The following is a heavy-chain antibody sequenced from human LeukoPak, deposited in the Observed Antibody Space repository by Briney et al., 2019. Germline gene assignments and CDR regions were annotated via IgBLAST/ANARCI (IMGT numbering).Heavy chain of an antibody. CDR2: ISYDGSNK. J-gene: IGHJ3*02. CDR3: ARFPAAGTARDAFDI. V-gene: IGHV3-30-3*01. Sequence: PGGSLRLSCAASGFTFSSYAMLWVRQAPGKGLEWVAVISYDGSNKYYADSVKGRFTISRDNSKNTLYLQMNSLRAEDTAVYYCARFPAAGTARDAFDIWGQATMVTVSS. CDR1: GFTFSSYA. D-gene: IGHD6-13*01.